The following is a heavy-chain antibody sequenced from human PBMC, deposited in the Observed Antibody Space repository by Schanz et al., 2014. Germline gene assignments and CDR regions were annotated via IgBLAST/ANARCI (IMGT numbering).Heavy chain of an antibody. D-gene: IGHD3-10*02. CDR2: ISAYNGNT. CDR1: GYTFTSYG. J-gene: IGHJ4*02. Sequence: QVQLVQSGAEVKKPGASVKVSCKASGYTFTSYGISWVRQAPGQGLEWMGWISAYNGNTKYPQKLQGRVTMTTDTSTSTAYMALTELRSEDTAVSYCARDRRLFGRYDLYDLDSWGQGTLVTVSA. CDR3: ARDRRLFGRYDLYDLDS. V-gene: IGHV1-18*01.